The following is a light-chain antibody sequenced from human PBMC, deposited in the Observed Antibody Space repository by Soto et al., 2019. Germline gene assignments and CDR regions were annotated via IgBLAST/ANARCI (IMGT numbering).Light chain of an antibody. V-gene: IGLV2-11*01. CDR1: SSDVGGYNY. CDR2: DVS. Sequence: QSALTQPRSVSGSPGQSVTISCTGTSSDVGGYNYVSWYQQYSGKAPKVMIYDVSKRPSGVPDRFSGSKSGNTASLTISGLQAEDEADYYCCSYEASNTFVLGTGNKVTVL. CDR3: CSYEASNTFV. J-gene: IGLJ1*01.